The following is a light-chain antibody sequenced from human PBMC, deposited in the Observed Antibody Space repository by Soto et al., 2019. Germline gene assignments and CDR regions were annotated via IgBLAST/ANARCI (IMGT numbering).Light chain of an antibody. CDR1: SSNIGSNY. CDR3: ATWDDSLNGFYV. CDR2: RNN. V-gene: IGLV1-47*01. J-gene: IGLJ1*01. Sequence: QSVLTQPPSASETPGQRVTISCSGSSSNIGSNYVYWYQQLPGTAPKLLIYRNNQRPSGVPDRFSGSKSGTSASLAISGLRSDDEADYFCATWDDSLNGFYVFGTGTKLTVL.